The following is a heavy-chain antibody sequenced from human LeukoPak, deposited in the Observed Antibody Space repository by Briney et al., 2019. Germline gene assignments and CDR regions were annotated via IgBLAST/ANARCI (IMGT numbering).Heavy chain of an antibody. J-gene: IGHJ4*02. CDR3: VRDQNY. CDR2: IDSGGGA. Sequence: GGSLRLSCAASGFTFSSYGMHWVRQAPGKGLEWVSVIDSGGGAHYADSVKGRFSISSDNSHNTLYLQMNSLRAEDTAVYYCVRDQNYWGQGTLVTVSS. CDR1: GFTFSSYG. V-gene: IGHV3-NL1*01.